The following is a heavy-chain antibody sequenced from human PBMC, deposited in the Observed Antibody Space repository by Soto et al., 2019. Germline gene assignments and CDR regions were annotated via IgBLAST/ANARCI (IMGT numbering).Heavy chain of an antibody. V-gene: IGHV1-18*04. D-gene: IGHD1-26*01. J-gene: IGHJ4*01. CDR1: GYSFXSYG. CDR2: INPYNGNT. Sequence: ASVKVSCQASGYSFXSYGVSWVRQAPGQGLEWIGWINPYNGNTLNAQNLQGRVTLTTDTSTSTAYMELRSLRSDDTAIYYCARDPGAATFDYWGQGTLVTVSS. CDR3: ARDPGAATFDY.